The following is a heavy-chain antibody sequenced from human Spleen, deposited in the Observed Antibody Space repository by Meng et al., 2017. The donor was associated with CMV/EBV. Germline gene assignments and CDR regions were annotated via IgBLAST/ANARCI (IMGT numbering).Heavy chain of an antibody. V-gene: IGHV1-69*05. CDR2: ISPIFGTA. CDR3: ARIGLCSGTTCYTGDYSSRHFDY. J-gene: IGHJ4*02. D-gene: IGHD2-2*02. Sequence: GVPQAPGQGREGMGGISPIFGTANDAQGFQGRVTITTDDTRSTAYMDLSSLRSEDTAVYYCARIGLCSGTTCYTGDYSSRHFDYWGQGTLVTVSS.